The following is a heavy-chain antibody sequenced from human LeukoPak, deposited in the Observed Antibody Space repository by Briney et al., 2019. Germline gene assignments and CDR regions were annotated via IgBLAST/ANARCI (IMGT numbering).Heavy chain of an antibody. Sequence: ASVKVSCKASGGTFSSYAISWVRQAPGQGLEWMGWISAYNGNTNYAQKLQGRVTMTTDTSTSTAYMELRSLRSDDTAAYYCARRRIAAAGNWFDPWGQGTLVTVSS. D-gene: IGHD6-13*01. V-gene: IGHV1-18*01. CDR1: GGTFSSYA. CDR2: ISAYNGNT. CDR3: ARRRIAAAGNWFDP. J-gene: IGHJ5*02.